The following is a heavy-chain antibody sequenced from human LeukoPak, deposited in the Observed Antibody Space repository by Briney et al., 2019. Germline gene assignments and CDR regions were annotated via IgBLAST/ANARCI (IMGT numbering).Heavy chain of an antibody. V-gene: IGHV4-61*02. CDR2: IYTSGST. J-gene: IGHJ4*02. CDR1: GGSISSGSYY. D-gene: IGHD3-10*01. CDR3: AKELWFGETHSTFDY. Sequence: SQTLSLTCTVSGGSISSGSYYWSWIRQPAGKGLEWIGRIYTSGSTNYNPSLKSRVTISVDTSKNQFSPKLSSVTAADTALYYCAKELWFGETHSTFDYWGQGTLVTVSS.